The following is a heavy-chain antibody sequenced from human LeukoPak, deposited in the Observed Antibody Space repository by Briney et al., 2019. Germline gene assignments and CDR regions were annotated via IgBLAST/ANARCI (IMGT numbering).Heavy chain of an antibody. CDR1: GFTFSTYA. Sequence: SGGSLRLSCVASGFTFSTYAMTWVRRAPGKGLEWVSAISGGGDYIYYGDSVKGRFTSSRDNSKRTLYLQMTYLRAEDTAVYYCAKNCGPGMAFYESWGQGTQVTVSS. CDR2: ISGGGDYI. D-gene: IGHD5-18*01. V-gene: IGHV3-23*01. J-gene: IGHJ4*02. CDR3: AKNCGPGMAFYES.